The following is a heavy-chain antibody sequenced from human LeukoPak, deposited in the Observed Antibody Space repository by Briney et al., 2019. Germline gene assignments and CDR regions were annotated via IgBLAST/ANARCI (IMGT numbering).Heavy chain of an antibody. V-gene: IGHV3-33*01. CDR3: ARGGTVVVTAIRGPDPPVAFDY. CDR1: GFTFSSYG. CDR2: IWYDGSNK. Sequence: GRSLRLSCAASGFTFSSYGMHWVRQAPGKGLEWVAVIWYDGSNKYYADSVKGRFTISRDNSKNTLYLQMNSLRAEDTAVYYCARGGTVVVTAIRGPDPPVAFDYWGQGTLVTVSS. D-gene: IGHD2-21*02. J-gene: IGHJ4*02.